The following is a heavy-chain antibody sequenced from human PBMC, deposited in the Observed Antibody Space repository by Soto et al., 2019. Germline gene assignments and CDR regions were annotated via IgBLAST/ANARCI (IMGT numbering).Heavy chain of an antibody. CDR1: GFTVSSNY. V-gene: IGHV3-66*01. Sequence: GGSLRLSCAASGFTVSSNYMSWDRQAPGKGLEWVSVIYSGGSTYYADSVKGRFTISRDNSKNTLYLQMNSLRAEDTAVYYCARDKYGDYVFYYYYMDVWGEGTTVTVS. CDR3: ARDKYGDYVFYYYYMDV. J-gene: IGHJ6*03. D-gene: IGHD4-17*01. CDR2: IYSGGST.